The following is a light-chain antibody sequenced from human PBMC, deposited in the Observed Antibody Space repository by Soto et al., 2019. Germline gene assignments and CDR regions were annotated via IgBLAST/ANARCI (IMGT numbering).Light chain of an antibody. CDR1: QSVSSN. CDR3: GQFVSSPPRT. J-gene: IGKJ1*01. V-gene: IGKV3-15*01. Sequence: EIVMTQSPATLSVSPGERATLSCRASQSVSSNLAWYQQKPGQAPRLLIYGASTRATGIPARFSGSGSGTEFILTISRLEPEDFALYYCGQFVSSPPRTFGQGTKVDIK. CDR2: GAS.